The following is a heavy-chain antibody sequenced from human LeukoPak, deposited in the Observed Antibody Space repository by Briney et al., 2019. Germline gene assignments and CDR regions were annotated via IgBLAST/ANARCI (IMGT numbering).Heavy chain of an antibody. V-gene: IGHV3-15*01. CDR2: IKTKSEGGTT. J-gene: IGHJ4*02. Sequence: GGSLRLSCTASGFTFSNAGMNWVRQAPGKGLEWVGRIKTKSEGGTTDYAAPAKGRFTISRDDSKNALFLQMDSLKSDDTAVYYCAKIGGTTCFWGQGTLVTVSS. D-gene: IGHD4-17*01. CDR1: GFTFSNAG. CDR3: AKIGGTTCF.